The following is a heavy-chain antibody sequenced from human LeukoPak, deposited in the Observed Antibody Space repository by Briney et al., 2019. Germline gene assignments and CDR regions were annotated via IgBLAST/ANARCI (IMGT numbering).Heavy chain of an antibody. CDR3: ARRREDYYDSPGGDYFDY. CDR1: GGSISSSSYY. D-gene: IGHD3-22*01. Sequence: SETLSLTCTVSGGSISSSSYYWGWIRQPPGKGLEWIGSIYYSGSTYYNPSLKSRVTISVDTSKNQFSLKLSSVTAADTAVYYCARRREDYYDSPGGDYFDYWGQGTLVTVSS. J-gene: IGHJ4*02. CDR2: IYYSGST. V-gene: IGHV4-39*07.